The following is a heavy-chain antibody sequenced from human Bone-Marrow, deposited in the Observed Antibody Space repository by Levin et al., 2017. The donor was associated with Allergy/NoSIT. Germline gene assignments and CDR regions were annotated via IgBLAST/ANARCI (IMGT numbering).Heavy chain of an antibody. CDR2: IYPGDSDT. D-gene: IGHD3-22*01. CDR1: GYSFTSYW. Sequence: GESLKISCKGSGYSFTSYWIGWVRQMPGKGLEWMGIIYPGDSDTRYSPSFQGQVTISADKSISTAYLQWSSLKASDTAMYYCARGYYDSSEGVGNWFDPWGQGTLVTVSS. V-gene: IGHV5-51*01. J-gene: IGHJ5*02. CDR3: ARGYYDSSEGVGNWFDP.